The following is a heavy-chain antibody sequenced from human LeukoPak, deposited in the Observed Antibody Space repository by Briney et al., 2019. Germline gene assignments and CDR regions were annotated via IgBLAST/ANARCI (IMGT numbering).Heavy chain of an antibody. D-gene: IGHD4/OR15-4a*01. Sequence: SQTLSLTCAISGDSVSSSSAAWNWIRQSPSRGLEWLGRTYYRSKWYNENAVSVKGRISINPDTSKNQFSLQLNSVTPEDTAVYYCARDGAIYGGFDYWGQGILVTVSS. J-gene: IGHJ4*02. V-gene: IGHV6-1*01. CDR3: ARDGAIYGGFDY. CDR2: TYYRSKWYN. CDR1: GDSVSSSSAA.